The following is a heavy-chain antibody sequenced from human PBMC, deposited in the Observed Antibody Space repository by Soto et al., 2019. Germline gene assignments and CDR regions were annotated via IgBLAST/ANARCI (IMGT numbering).Heavy chain of an antibody. V-gene: IGHV3-48*02. CDR2: ISSSSSTI. J-gene: IGHJ4*02. D-gene: IGHD5-18*01. Sequence: EVQLVESGGGLVQPGGSLRLSCAASGFTFSSYSMNWVRQAPGKGLEWVSYISSSSSTIYYADSVKGRFTISRDNAKNSLYLQMNSLRDEDTAVYYCAREGLGIQLWSYFDYWGQGTLVTVPS. CDR1: GFTFSSYS. CDR3: AREGLGIQLWSYFDY.